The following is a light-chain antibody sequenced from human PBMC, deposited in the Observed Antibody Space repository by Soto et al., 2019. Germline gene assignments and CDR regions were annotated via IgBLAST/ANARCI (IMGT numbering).Light chain of an antibody. J-gene: IGLJ3*02. V-gene: IGLV1-44*01. CDR1: SSNIGSNT. CDR2: SNG. CDR3: AAFDDSLNGVM. Sequence: QSVLTQPPSASGTPGRRVTISCSGSSSNIGSNTVNWYRQVPGTAPKLLIFSNGQRPSGVPDRFSGSKSGTSASLAISGLQSEDEADYYCAAFDDSLNGVMFGGGTKLTVL.